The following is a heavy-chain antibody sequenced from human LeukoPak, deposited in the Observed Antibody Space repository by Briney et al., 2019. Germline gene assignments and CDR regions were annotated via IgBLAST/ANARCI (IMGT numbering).Heavy chain of an antibody. Sequence: SQTLSLTCTVSGGSISSGGYYWSWIRQPPGKGLEWIGYIYHSGSTYYNPSLKSRVTISVDRSKNQFSLKLSSVTAADTAVYYCARVLVRDRSSSWYGVVGPNDYWGQGTLVTVSS. J-gene: IGHJ4*02. CDR2: IYHSGST. D-gene: IGHD6-13*01. CDR3: ARVLVRDRSSSWYGVVGPNDY. V-gene: IGHV4-30-2*01. CDR1: GGSISSGGYY.